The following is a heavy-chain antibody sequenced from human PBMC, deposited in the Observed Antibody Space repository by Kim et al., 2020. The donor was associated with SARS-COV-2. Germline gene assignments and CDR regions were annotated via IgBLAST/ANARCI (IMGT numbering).Heavy chain of an antibody. CDR3: VRESNYNVLTPRGQYFDV. V-gene: IGHV3-48*03. J-gene: IGHJ1*01. Sequence: GGSLRLSCEASGFTFGNYEMNWVRQAPGKGLEWISYISGRATTKDYADSVRGRFTISRDNAKNSLYLQMNSLRVEETAVYYCVRESNYNVLTPRGQYFDVWGESSLVTVSS. CDR2: ISGRATTK. D-gene: IGHD3-9*01. CDR1: GFTFGNYE.